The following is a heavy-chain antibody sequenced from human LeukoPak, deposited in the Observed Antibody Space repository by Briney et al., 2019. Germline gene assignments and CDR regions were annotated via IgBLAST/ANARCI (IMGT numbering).Heavy chain of an antibody. CDR2: IYYSGST. CDR3: ARPRRYCSSTSCPDNWFDP. D-gene: IGHD2-2*01. J-gene: IGHJ5*02. Sequence: SETLSLTCTVSGGSISSYYWSWIRQPPGKGLEWIGYIYYSGSTNYNPSLKSRVTISTDMSKNQFSLKLSSVTAADTAVYYCARPRRYCSSTSCPDNWFDPWGQGTLVTVSS. CDR1: GGSISSYY. V-gene: IGHV4-59*08.